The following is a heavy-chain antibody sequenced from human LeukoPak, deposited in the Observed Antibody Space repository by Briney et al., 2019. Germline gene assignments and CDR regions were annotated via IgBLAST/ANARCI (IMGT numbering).Heavy chain of an antibody. CDR1: GFTFSSYE. D-gene: IGHD5-18*01. CDR3: ARVPTNSYGYFAYFDY. Sequence: GGSVSLSCAASGFTFSSYEMKWVRQAPGRGREWVSYISSSGSNIYYADSVKGRFTISRDNAKNSLYLQMNSLRAEDTAVYYCARVPTNSYGYFAYFDYWGQGTLVTVSS. V-gene: IGHV3-48*03. CDR2: ISSSGSNI. J-gene: IGHJ4*02.